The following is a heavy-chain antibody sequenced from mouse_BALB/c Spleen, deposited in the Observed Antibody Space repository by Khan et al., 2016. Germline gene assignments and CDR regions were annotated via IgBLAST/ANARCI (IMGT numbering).Heavy chain of an antibody. Sequence: QVQLQQSGAELAKPGASVKMSCKASGYTFTSYWMHWVKQRPGQGLEWIGYINPSTGYTEYNQKFTDKATLTADKSSSTAYMQLSSLTSEDSAVYYCASGYDAVAYWGQGTTLTVSS. CDR2: INPSTGYT. J-gene: IGHJ2*01. CDR3: ASGYDAVAY. CDR1: GYTFTSYW. D-gene: IGHD2-14*01. V-gene: IGHV1-7*01.